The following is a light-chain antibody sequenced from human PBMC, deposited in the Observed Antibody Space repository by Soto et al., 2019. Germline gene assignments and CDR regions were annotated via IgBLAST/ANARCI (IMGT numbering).Light chain of an antibody. CDR2: DAS. V-gene: IGKV1-5*01. CDR1: QSISSW. J-gene: IGKJ1*01. CDR3: QQYKT. Sequence: DIQMTQSPSILSASVGDRVTITCRASQSISSWLAWYQQKPGKAPKLLIYDASSLESGVPSRFSGSGSGTEFTLTISSLQPDDFATYYCQQYKTFGQGTKVEIK.